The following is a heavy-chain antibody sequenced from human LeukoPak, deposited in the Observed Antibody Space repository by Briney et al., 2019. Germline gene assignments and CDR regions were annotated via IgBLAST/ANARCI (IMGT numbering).Heavy chain of an antibody. Sequence: ASVKVSCKASGYTFTGYSIHWVRQAPGQGLEWMGWINPNSGGTNYAQKFQGRVTMTRDTSVSTAYMELSRLRSDDTAVYYCARAATVPLTPGYWGQGTLVTVSS. V-gene: IGHV1-2*02. CDR3: ARAATVPLTPGY. D-gene: IGHD4-11*01. J-gene: IGHJ4*02. CDR1: GYTFTGYS. CDR2: INPNSGGT.